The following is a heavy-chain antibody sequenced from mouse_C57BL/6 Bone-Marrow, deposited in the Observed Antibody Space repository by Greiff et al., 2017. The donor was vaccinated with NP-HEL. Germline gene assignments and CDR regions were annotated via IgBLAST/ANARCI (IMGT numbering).Heavy chain of an antibody. D-gene: IGHD2-1*01. CDR2: INPGSGGT. J-gene: IGHJ2*01. Sequence: QVQLQQSGAELVRPGTSVKVSCKASGYAFTNYLIEWVKQRPGQGLEWIGVINPGSGGTNYNEKFKGKATLTADKSSSTAYMQLSSLTSEDSAVYFCARGGNYYFDDWGKGTTLTVSS. CDR3: ARGGNYYFDD. V-gene: IGHV1-54*01. CDR1: GYAFTNYL.